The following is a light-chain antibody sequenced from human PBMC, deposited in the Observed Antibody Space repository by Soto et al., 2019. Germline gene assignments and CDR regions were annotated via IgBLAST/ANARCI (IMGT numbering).Light chain of an antibody. CDR2: DVS. CDR3: SSYTSGSTVV. Sequence: QSALTQPASVSGSPGQSITISCTGTSSDVGGYNYVSWYQQHPGKAPKLMIYDVSNRPSGVSNRFSGSKSGNTASLTISGLQAEDDADYYCSSYTSGSTVVFGGGTQLTVL. CDR1: SSDVGGYNY. V-gene: IGLV2-14*01. J-gene: IGLJ2*01.